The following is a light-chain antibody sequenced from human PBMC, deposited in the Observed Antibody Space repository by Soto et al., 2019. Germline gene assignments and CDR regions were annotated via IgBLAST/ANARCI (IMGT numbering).Light chain of an antibody. CDR3: SSYTSGSSHYV. CDR2: GVT. V-gene: IGLV2-14*01. CDR1: SSDVGAYYS. Sequence: QFVLVQPASVSGSPGQSITISCTGTSSDVGAYYSVSWYQHHPGKAPKLIIYGVTNRPSGVSNRFSGSKSGSTASLTISGLQAEDEADYHCSSYTSGSSHYVFGTGTKVTVL. J-gene: IGLJ1*01.